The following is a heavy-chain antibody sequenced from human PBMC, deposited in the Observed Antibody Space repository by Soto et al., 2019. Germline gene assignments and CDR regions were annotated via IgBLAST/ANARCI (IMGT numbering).Heavy chain of an antibody. J-gene: IGHJ4*02. CDR3: ARDVQTTVVKAHYYFDY. V-gene: IGHV1-46*01. D-gene: IGHD4-17*01. CDR1: GYTFTSYY. Sequence: QVQLVQSGAEVKKPGASVKVSCKASGYTFTSYYMHWVRQAPGQGLEWMGIINPSGGSTSYAQKFQGRVTMTRDTSTSTVYMELSSLRSEDTAVYYCARDVQTTVVKAHYYFDYWGQGTLVTVSS. CDR2: INPSGGST.